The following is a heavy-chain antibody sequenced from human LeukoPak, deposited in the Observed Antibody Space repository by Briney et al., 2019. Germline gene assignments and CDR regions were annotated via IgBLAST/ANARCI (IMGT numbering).Heavy chain of an antibody. J-gene: IGHJ4*02. CDR3: ARRYYGVDY. V-gene: IGHV3-30-3*01. Sequence: GGSLRLSCAASGFTFSRYAMHWVRQAPGKGLEWVAVISYDGSNKYYADSVKGRFTISRDNAKSSLYLQMNSLRADDTAVYYCARRYYGVDYWGQGTLVTVSS. CDR2: ISYDGSNK. CDR1: GFTFSRYA. D-gene: IGHD4-17*01.